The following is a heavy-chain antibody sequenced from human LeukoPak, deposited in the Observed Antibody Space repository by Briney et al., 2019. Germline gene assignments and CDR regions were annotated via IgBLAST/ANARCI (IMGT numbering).Heavy chain of an antibody. CDR3: AKVHLTYYYDSSGYGFQDY. D-gene: IGHD3-22*01. J-gene: IGHJ4*02. V-gene: IGHV3-21*01. Sequence: GGSLRLSCAASGFTFSSYSMNWVRQAPGKGLEWVSSISSSSSYIYYADSVKGRFTISRDNSKNTLYLQMNSLRPEDTAVYYCAKVHLTYYYDSSGYGFQDYWGQGTLVTVSS. CDR1: GFTFSSYS. CDR2: ISSSSSYI.